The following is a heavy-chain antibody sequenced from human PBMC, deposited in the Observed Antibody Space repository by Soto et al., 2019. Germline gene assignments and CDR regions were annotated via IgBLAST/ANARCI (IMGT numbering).Heavy chain of an antibody. CDR1: GFTFSTYA. D-gene: IGHD4-17*01. J-gene: IGHJ4*02. CDR2: ITGSGGST. Sequence: GGSLRLSCAASGFTFSTYAMIWVRQAPGKGLEWVSVITGSGGSTYYADSVKGRFTISRDTSKNTLFLQMNSLRAEDTAVYYCAKDRYGDYGVADYWGQGTLVTVSS. V-gene: IGHV3-23*01. CDR3: AKDRYGDYGVADY.